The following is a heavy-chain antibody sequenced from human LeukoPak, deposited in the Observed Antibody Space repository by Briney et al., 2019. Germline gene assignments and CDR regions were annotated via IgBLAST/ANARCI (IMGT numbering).Heavy chain of an antibody. CDR3: ARDQYSSGWYANYYYYYGMDV. CDR2: INPNSGGT. CDR1: GYTFTGYY. V-gene: IGHV1-2*02. J-gene: IGHJ6*02. D-gene: IGHD6-19*01. Sequence: ASVKVSCKASGYTFTGYYMHWVRQAPGQGLEWMGWINPNSGGTNYAQKFQGRVTMTRDTSISTAYMELSRLRSDDTAVYYCARDQYSSGWYANYYYYYGMDVWGQGTTVTVSS.